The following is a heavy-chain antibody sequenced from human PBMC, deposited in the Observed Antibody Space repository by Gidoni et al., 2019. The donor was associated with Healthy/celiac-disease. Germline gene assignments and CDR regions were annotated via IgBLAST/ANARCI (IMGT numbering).Heavy chain of an antibody. CDR3: ARDFISSGWYGGADY. CDR1: GGTFSSYA. V-gene: IGHV1-69*01. Sequence: QVQLVQSGAEVKKPGSSVKVSCKASGGTFSSYAISWVRQAPGQGLEWMGGIIPIFGTANYAQKFQGRVTITADESTSTAYMGLSSLRSEDTAVYYCARDFISSGWYGGADYWGQGTLVTVSS. J-gene: IGHJ4*02. CDR2: IIPIFGTA. D-gene: IGHD6-19*01.